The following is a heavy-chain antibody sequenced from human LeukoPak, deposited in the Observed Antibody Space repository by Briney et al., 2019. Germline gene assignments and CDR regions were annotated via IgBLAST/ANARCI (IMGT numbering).Heavy chain of an antibody. CDR3: ARRPAYGDYVDY. D-gene: IGHD4-17*01. V-gene: IGHV3-7*01. Sequence: GGSLRLSCAASGFTLSSYWMSWVRQAPGKGLEWVANIKQDGSEKYYVDSVKGRFTISRDNAKNSLYLQMNSLRAEDTAVYYCARRPAYGDYVDYWGQGTLVTVSS. CDR2: IKQDGSEK. J-gene: IGHJ4*02. CDR1: GFTLSSYW.